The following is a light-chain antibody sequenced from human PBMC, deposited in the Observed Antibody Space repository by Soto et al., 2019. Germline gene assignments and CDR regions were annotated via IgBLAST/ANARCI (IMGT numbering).Light chain of an antibody. V-gene: IGKV1-12*01. CDR2: AAS. J-gene: IGKJ5*01. Sequence: DIEMTQSPSSVSASVGDRVTITWRASQGISRWLAWYQQKPGKAPKLLTYAASSLQSGVPSRLSGSASGTDFTLTISSLQPEDFATYHRQHATSFPPTLRQGTRLEIK. CDR1: QGISRW. CDR3: QHATSFPPT.